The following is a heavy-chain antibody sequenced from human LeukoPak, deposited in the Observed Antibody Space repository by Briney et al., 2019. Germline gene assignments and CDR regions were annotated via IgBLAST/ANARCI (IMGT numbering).Heavy chain of an antibody. J-gene: IGHJ4*02. D-gene: IGHD3-22*01. V-gene: IGHV3-30*18. CDR1: GFTFSSYG. Sequence: GESLKISCAASGFTFSSYGMHWVRQAPGKGLEWVAVISYDVGKKYYADSVKGRFTISRDNSKNTLYLQMNSLRAEDTAVYYCAKDDYYDTSGYRDWGQGTLVTVSS. CDR3: AKDDYYDTSGYRD. CDR2: ISYDVGKK.